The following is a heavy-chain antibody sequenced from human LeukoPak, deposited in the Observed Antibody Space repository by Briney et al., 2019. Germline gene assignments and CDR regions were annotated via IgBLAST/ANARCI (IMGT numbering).Heavy chain of an antibody. J-gene: IGHJ4*02. V-gene: IGHV3-53*01. Sequence: GGSLRLSCAPSGFTVSNNYMKWVRQAPGKGLEWVSIIYSGGSTFYADSVRGRFTISRDISKNTLYLQMNNLRAEDTAVYYCVAWGPPFDYWGQGTLVTVSS. CDR1: GFTVSNNY. CDR2: IYSGGST. CDR3: VAWGPPFDY. D-gene: IGHD3-16*01.